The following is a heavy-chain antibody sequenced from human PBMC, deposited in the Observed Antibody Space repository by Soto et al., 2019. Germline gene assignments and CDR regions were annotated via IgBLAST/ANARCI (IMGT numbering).Heavy chain of an antibody. D-gene: IGHD2-15*01. J-gene: IGHJ4*02. CDR3: AQDGGYCSGGNCYFDS. V-gene: IGHV3-9*01. CDR1: GFPFQHYA. CDR2: IRWNGDDM. Sequence: EVQLVESGGGLVQPGRSLRLSCVASGFPFQHYAMHWVRRSPGKGVEWVSGIRWNGDDMGYADSVRGRFTISRDNAKNSLYLQMSSLRAEDTAFYYCAQDGGYCSGGNCYFDSWGQGTLVTVSS.